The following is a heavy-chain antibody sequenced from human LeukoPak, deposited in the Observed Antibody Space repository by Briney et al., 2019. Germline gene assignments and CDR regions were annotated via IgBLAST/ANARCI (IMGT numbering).Heavy chain of an antibody. CDR3: ARSLLTGYDSSGYSYYFDY. V-gene: IGHV4-4*07. CDR1: GGSISSYY. Sequence: SETLSLTCTVTGGSISSYYWSWIRQPAGKGLEWIGRIYTSGSTDYNPCLKSRVTMSVDTPKNQFSLKLSTVTAAETAVYYCARSLLTGYDSSGYSYYFDYWGQGTLVTVSS. D-gene: IGHD3-22*01. CDR2: IYTSGST. J-gene: IGHJ4*02.